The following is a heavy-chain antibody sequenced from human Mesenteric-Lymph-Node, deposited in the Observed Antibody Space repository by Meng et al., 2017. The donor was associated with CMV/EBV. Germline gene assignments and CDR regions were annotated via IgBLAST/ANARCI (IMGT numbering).Heavy chain of an antibody. D-gene: IGHD2-8*02. V-gene: IGHV3-7*01. CDR3: ARRLALEYWDWFDP. CDR1: GFTFSSYW. CDR2: IKQDGSEK. J-gene: IGHJ5*02. Sequence: GGSLRLSCAASGFTFSSYWMSWVRQAPGKGLEWVANIKQDGSEKYYVDSVKGRFTISRDNAKNSLYLQMNSLRVEDTAVYYCARRLALEYWDWFDPWGQGTLVTVSS.